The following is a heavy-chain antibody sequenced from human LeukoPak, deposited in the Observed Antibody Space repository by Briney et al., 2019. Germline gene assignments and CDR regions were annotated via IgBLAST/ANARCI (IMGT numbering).Heavy chain of an antibody. V-gene: IGHV3-23*01. CDR3: AKGPFIVGARGAVDYFDY. D-gene: IGHD1-26*01. CDR1: GFTFSSYW. J-gene: IGHJ4*02. CDR2: ISGSGGST. Sequence: GGSLRLSCAASGFTFSSYWMNWARQAPGKGLEWVSAISGSGGSTYYADSVKGRFTISRDNSKNTLYLQMNSLRAEDTAVYYCAKGPFIVGARGAVDYFDYWGQGALVTVSS.